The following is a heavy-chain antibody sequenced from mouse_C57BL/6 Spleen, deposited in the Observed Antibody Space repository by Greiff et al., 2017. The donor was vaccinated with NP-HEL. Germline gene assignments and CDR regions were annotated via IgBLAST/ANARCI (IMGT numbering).Heavy chain of an antibody. J-gene: IGHJ1*03. CDR2: IDPSDSYT. D-gene: IGHD1-1*02. CDR1: GYTFTSYW. Sequence: QVQLQQPGAELVMPGASVKLSCKASGYTFTSYWMHWVKQRPGQGLEWIGEIDPSDSYTNYNQKFKGKSTLTVDKTSSTAYMQLSSLTSEDSAVYYCARCGGSSYWYFDVWGTGTTVTVSS. V-gene: IGHV1-69*01. CDR3: ARCGGSSYWYFDV.